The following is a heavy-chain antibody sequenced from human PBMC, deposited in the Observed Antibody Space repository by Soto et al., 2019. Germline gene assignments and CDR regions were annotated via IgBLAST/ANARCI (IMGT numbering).Heavy chain of an antibody. CDR2: INAGNGNT. J-gene: IGHJ4*02. CDR1: GYTFTNYA. D-gene: IGHD2-2*02. V-gene: IGHV1-3*01. CDR3: ASSFTVPAAIDY. Sequence: QVQLVQSGAEVKKPGASVKVSCKASGYTFTNYAMHWVRQAPGQRLEWMGWINAGNGNTKYSQKFQGRVTITRDTAASPVYMELSSLRSEDTAVYYCASSFTVPAAIDYWGQGTLVTVYS.